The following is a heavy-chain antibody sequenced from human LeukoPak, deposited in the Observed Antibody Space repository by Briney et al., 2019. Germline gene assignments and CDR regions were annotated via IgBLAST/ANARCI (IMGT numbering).Heavy chain of an antibody. Sequence: GGSLRLSRSASGFTFSSYAMSWVRQAPGKGLEWVSAIIGSGSSTYYADSVKGRFTLSRDNSKNTLFLQMNSLGAEDTAVYYCAKDRAQQLVLDFWGQGTLVTVSS. CDR2: IIGSGSST. CDR3: AKDRAQQLVLDF. V-gene: IGHV3-23*01. J-gene: IGHJ4*02. D-gene: IGHD6-13*01. CDR1: GFTFSSYA.